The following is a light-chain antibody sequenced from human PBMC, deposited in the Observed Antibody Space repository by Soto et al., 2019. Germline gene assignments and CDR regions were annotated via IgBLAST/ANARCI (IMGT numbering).Light chain of an antibody. CDR1: QGINRN. J-gene: IGKJ4*01. V-gene: IGKV1-33*01. CDR3: QQYYHDIRT. Sequence: DIQLTQSPSSLSASVGDRVTITCQASQGINRNLNWYQQKPGKAPKLLIYDASNLQTGVPSRFSGSGSETSFTLIISRLQPEDIETYHCQQYYHDIRTFGGGTKVEMK. CDR2: DAS.